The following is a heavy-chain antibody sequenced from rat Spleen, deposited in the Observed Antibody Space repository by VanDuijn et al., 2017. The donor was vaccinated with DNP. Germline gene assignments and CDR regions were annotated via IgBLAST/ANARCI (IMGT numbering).Heavy chain of an antibody. CDR1: GFTFTDYN. CDR2: ISYDDSSS. Sequence: EVQLVESGGGLVQPGRSLKLSCEASGFTFTDYNMAWVRQAPTRGLEWVATISYDDSSSYYRDSVKGRFTISRDNAKSTLYLQMDSLRSEDTATYYCATDLGYWGQGVMVTVSS. D-gene: IGHD5-1*01. J-gene: IGHJ2*01. V-gene: IGHV5-7*01. CDR3: ATDLGY.